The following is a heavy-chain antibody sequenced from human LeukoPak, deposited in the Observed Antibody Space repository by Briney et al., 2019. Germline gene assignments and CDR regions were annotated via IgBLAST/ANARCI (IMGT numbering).Heavy chain of an antibody. J-gene: IGHJ6*02. V-gene: IGHV1-69*06. CDR3: ARDSPLRLGMDV. CDR1: GYTFTSYA. Sequence: SVKVSCKASGYTFTSYAISWVRQAPGQGLEWMGGIIPIFGTANYAQKFQGRVTITADKSTSTAYMELSSLRSEDTAVYYCARDSPLRLGMDVWGQGTTVTVSS. CDR2: IIPIFGTA. D-gene: IGHD6-25*01.